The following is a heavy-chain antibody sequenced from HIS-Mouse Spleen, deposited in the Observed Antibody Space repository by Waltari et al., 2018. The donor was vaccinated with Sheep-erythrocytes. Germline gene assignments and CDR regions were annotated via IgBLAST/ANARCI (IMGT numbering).Heavy chain of an antibody. D-gene: IGHD4-17*01. V-gene: IGHV3-23*01. CDR3: AKQTLRRTYFDY. CDR2: ISGSGGST. CDR1: GFPFGSYA. J-gene: IGHJ4*02. Sequence: EVQLLESGGGLVQPGGSLGLPCAVSGFPFGSYAMSWVRQAPGKGLEWVSAISGSGGSTYYADSVKGRFTISRDNSKNTLYLQMNSLRAEDTAVYYCAKQTLRRTYFDYWGQGTLVTVSS.